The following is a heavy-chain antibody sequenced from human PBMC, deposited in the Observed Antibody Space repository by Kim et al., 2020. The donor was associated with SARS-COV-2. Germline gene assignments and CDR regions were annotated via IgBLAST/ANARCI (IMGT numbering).Heavy chain of an antibody. J-gene: IGHJ4*02. D-gene: IGHD3-10*01. CDR3: ARDQLLLWFGALDY. CDR1: GFTFSSYG. CDR2: ISYDGSNK. V-gene: IGHV3-33*05. Sequence: GGSLRLSCAASGFTFSSYGMHWVRQAPGKGLEWVAVISYDGSNKYYADSVKGRFTISRDNSKNTLYLQMNSLRAEDTAVYYCARDQLLLWFGALDYWGQGTLVTVSS.